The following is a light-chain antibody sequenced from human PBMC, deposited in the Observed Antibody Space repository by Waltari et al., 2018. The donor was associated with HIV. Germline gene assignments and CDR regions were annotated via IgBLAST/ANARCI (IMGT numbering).Light chain of an antibody. V-gene: IGLV2-14*03. CDR1: TSDIGGSDF. CDR2: DVL. Sequence: QSALTQPDSVSGSPGQSITISCAGNTSDIGGSDFVSWYQHHPGKAPKLVIYDVLRRPPGISRRFSGSKSANTASLTISGLQVADEADYFCTSYTTVTNNTVVFGGGTRLTVL. J-gene: IGLJ2*01. CDR3: TSYTTVTNNTVV.